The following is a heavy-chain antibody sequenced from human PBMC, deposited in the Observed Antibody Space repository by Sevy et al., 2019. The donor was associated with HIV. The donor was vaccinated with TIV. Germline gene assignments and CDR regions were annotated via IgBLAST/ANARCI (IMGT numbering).Heavy chain of an antibody. J-gene: IGHJ6*02. CDR1: GFTVSSKY. V-gene: IGHV3-53*01. CDR3: ATTSTPLYYYALDV. CDR2: IYSGEYT. Sequence: GGSLRLSCAASGFTVSSKYMSWVRQAPGKGLEWVSVIYSGEYTYYADSVKGLFTISRDISKNTLNLEMNNLRAEDTAIYYCATTSTPLYYYALDVWGQGTTVTVSS. D-gene: IGHD1-26*01.